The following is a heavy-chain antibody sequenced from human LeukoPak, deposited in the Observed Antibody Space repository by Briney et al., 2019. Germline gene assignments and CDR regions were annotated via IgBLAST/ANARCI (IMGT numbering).Heavy chain of an antibody. CDR1: GGSISSYY. Sequence: SETLSLTCTVSGGSISSYYWNWLRQPAGKGLEWLGRSYGSGSTNYNPSLKSRVTMSVDTPKNQFSLKLTSVTAADTAVYYCARVKDYHYMDVWGKGTTVSVSS. CDR3: ARVKDYHYMDV. J-gene: IGHJ6*03. V-gene: IGHV4-4*07. CDR2: SYGSGST.